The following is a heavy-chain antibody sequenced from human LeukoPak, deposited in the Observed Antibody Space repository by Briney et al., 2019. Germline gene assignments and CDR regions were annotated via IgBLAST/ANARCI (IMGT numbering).Heavy chain of an antibody. J-gene: IGHJ4*02. CDR3: ARDSGLGGY. Sequence: SDTLSLTCTVSGGSISSSSYYWGWIRQPPGKGLEWIGSIYYSGSTYYNPSLKSRVTISVDTSKNQFSLKLSSVTAADTAVYYCARDSGLGGYWGQGTLVTVSS. V-gene: IGHV4-39*07. CDR2: IYYSGST. CDR1: GGSISSSSYY. D-gene: IGHD3-10*01.